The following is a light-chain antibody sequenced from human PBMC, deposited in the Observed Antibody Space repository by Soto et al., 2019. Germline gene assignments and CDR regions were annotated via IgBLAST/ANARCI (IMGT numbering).Light chain of an antibody. V-gene: IGLV2-23*01. Sequence: QSALTQPASVSGSPGQSITISCTGTSSDVGSYKLVSWYQQQPGKAPQLMIYDGSERPSGVSNRFSGSKSGNTASLTISGLQAEDEADYYCCSYAASSTSVVLGGGTKLTVL. J-gene: IGLJ2*01. CDR3: CSYAASSTSVV. CDR1: SSDVGSYKL. CDR2: DGS.